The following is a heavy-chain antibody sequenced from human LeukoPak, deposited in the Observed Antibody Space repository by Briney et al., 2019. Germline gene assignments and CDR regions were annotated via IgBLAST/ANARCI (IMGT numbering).Heavy chain of an antibody. CDR1: GGSISSGSYY. CDR2: IHSSGST. Sequence: PSQTLSLTSTVSGGSISSGSYYWSWIPPPAGNGLEWIGRIHSSGSTNYNPSLKSRVTITLDTSKNQFSLKLSSVTAADTAVYYCARARYDFWSGYYLSAWFDPWGQGTLVTVSS. J-gene: IGHJ5*02. V-gene: IGHV4-61*02. D-gene: IGHD3-3*01. CDR3: ARARYDFWSGYYLSAWFDP.